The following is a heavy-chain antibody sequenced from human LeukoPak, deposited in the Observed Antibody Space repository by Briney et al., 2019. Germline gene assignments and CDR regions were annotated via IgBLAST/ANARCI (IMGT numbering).Heavy chain of an antibody. V-gene: IGHV3-7*01. Sequence: ETLSLTCTVSGGSISSYYWSWIRQPPGKGLEWVANIKQDGSEKYYVDSVKGRFTISRDNAKNSLYLQMNSLRAEDTAVYYCARCPDFWSGYADYWGQGTLVTVSS. CDR2: IKQDGSEK. CDR1: GGSISSYY. CDR3: ARCPDFWSGYADY. J-gene: IGHJ4*02. D-gene: IGHD3-3*01.